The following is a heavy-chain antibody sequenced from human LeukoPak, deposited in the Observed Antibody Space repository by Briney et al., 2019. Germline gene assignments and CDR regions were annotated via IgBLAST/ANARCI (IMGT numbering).Heavy chain of an antibody. V-gene: IGHV3-23*01. J-gene: IGHJ4*02. D-gene: IGHD2-15*01. CDR1: GFPFSSYA. Sequence: GGPLSLLCGVSGFPFSSYAIIWVRQAPGQGLEWVSAISGSGWSTYYADPVKGRFTISRDNFKNALYLQMNSLRAEDTAVYYCAMYDRGCCSGGSCLPDYWGQGTLVTVSS. CDR3: AMYDRGCCSGGSCLPDY. CDR2: ISGSGWST.